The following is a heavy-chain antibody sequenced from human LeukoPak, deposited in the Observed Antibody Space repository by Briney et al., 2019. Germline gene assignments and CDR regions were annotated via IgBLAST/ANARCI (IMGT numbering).Heavy chain of an antibody. Sequence: GRPLRLSCGASGFSFSTFAMHWVRQTPDKGLEWVAVISSDGSKEIYADSVKGRFTISRVNSKNTLYLRMNNLTPEDTAVYYCAKGLHTSSWYGNWFDPWGQGTLVTVSS. D-gene: IGHD2-15*01. CDR1: GFSFSTFA. V-gene: IGHV3-30*18. J-gene: IGHJ5*02. CDR2: ISSDGSKE. CDR3: AKGLHTSSWYGNWFDP.